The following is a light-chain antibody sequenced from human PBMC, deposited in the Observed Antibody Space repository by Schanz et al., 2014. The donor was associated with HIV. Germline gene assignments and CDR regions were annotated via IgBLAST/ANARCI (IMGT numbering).Light chain of an antibody. J-gene: IGKJ1*01. Sequence: IQLTQSPSSLSASVGDRVTITCRASQGISSSLAWYRQKPGKAPKLLIYAASTLQSGVPSRFSGSGSETDFTLTISCLQSEDFAIYYCQQYYSYPWTFGQGTKVEIK. CDR3: QQYYSYPWT. CDR2: AAS. V-gene: IGKV1-9*01. CDR1: QGISSS.